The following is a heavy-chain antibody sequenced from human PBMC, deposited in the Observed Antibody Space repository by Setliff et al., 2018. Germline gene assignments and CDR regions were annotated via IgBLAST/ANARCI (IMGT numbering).Heavy chain of an antibody. D-gene: IGHD7-27*01. CDR2: INHSGTT. Sequence: PSETLSLTCAVYGGSFSSFYWSWIRQPPGKGLEWIGEINHSGTTNYNPSLKSRVTISVDTSKKQFSLKLSSVTAADTAVYYCAKFGPLDLTGDWAFDNWGQGTLVT. V-gene: IGHV4-34*01. CDR1: GGSFSSFY. J-gene: IGHJ4*02. CDR3: AKFGPLDLTGDWAFDN.